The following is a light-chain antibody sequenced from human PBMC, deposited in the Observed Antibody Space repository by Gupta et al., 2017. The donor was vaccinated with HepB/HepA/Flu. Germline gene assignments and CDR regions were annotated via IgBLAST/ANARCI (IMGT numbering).Light chain of an antibody. J-gene: IGLJ2*01. CDR3: QAWDSSTVV. V-gene: IGLV3-1*01. CDR2: QDS. Sequence: VSVSPGQTASITCSGDKLGDKYACWYQQKPGQSPVLVIYQDSKRPSGIPERFSGSNSGNTATLTISGTQAMDEADYYCQAWDSSTVVFGGGTKLTVL. CDR1: KLGDKY.